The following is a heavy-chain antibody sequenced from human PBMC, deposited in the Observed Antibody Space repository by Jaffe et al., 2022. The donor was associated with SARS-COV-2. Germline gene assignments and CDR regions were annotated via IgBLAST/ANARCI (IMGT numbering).Heavy chain of an antibody. CDR1: GFTFSSYS. CDR2: ISSSSSYI. CDR3: ARGREYSSGWYYFDY. V-gene: IGHV3-21*01. D-gene: IGHD6-19*01. J-gene: IGHJ4*02. Sequence: EVQLVESGGGLVKPGGSLRLSCAASGFTFSSYSMNWVRQAPGKGLEWVSSISSSSSYIYYADSVKGRFTISRDNAKNSLYLQMNSLRAEDTAVYYCARGREYSSGWYYFDYWGQGTLVTVSS.